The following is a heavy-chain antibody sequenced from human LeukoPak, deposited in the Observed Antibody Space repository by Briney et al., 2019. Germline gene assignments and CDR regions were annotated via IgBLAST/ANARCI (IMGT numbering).Heavy chain of an antibody. J-gene: IGHJ6*02. CDR2: IKSKTDGGTT. V-gene: IGHV3-15*01. Sequence: SGGSLRHSSAASGFTLSNAWMSWVRQAPGKGLEWVGRIKSKTDGGTTDYAAPVKGTFTISRDDSKNTLYLQMNSLKTEDTAVYYCTTDSPRYYYVMDVWGQGATVTVSS. CDR3: TTDSPRYYYVMDV. CDR1: GFTLSNAW.